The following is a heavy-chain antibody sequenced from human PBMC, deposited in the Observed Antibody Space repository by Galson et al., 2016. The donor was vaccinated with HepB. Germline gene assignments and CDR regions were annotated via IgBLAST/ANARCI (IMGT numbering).Heavy chain of an antibody. V-gene: IGHV1-69*13. CDR3: AREDGAYCGGDCYYYYGMDF. J-gene: IGHJ6*04. D-gene: IGHD2-21*01. CDR2: IIPIFGTA. CDR1: GGTFSSYA. Sequence: SVKVSCKASGGTFSSYAISWVRQAPGQGLEWMGGIIPIFGTANYAQKFQGRVTITADESTSTAYMELSSLRSEDTAVYYCAREDGAYCGGDCYYYYGMDFWGKGTTVTVS.